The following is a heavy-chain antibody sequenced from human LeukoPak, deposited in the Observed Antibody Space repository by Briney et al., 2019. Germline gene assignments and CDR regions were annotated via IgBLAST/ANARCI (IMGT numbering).Heavy chain of an antibody. CDR3: ARDLPVGGAPGY. CDR2: IYYSGST. J-gene: IGHJ4*02. CDR1: GGSISSYY. V-gene: IGHV4-59*01. D-gene: IGHD2-15*01. Sequence: SETLSLTCTVSGGSISSYYWSWIRQPPGKGLEWIGYIYYSGSTNYNPSLKSRVTISVDTSKNQFSLKLSSVTAADTAVYYCARDLPVGGAPGYWGQGTLATVSS.